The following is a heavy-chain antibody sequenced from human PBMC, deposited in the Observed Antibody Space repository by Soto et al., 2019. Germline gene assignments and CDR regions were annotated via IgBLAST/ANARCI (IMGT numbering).Heavy chain of an antibody. J-gene: IGHJ4*02. CDR1: GYTFTSYA. CDR2: INAGNGNT. V-gene: IGHV1-3*05. Sequence: QVQLVQSGAEERKPGASVKVSCKASGYTFTSYAMHWVRQAPGQRLEWMGWINAGNGNTEYSQKFQGRVTITRDTCARTADMERSRLRSADAAVYACASWAAGFDYWGQGTMVTVSS. D-gene: IGHD6-13*01. CDR3: ASWAAGFDY.